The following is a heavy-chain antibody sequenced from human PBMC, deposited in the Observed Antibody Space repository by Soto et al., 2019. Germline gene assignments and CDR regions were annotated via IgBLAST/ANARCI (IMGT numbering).Heavy chain of an antibody. Sequence: QVQLVESGGGVVQPGRSLRLACAASGFDFSRYGMHWVRQAPGKGLQWVAVISYDGSIEYYGDSVKGRFTISRDNSKNILYLQMNSLSADDTALYYCARPGRDYWTGRHYFDYWGQGTLVTVSS. D-gene: IGHD3-3*01. J-gene: IGHJ4*02. V-gene: IGHV3-30*03. CDR2: ISYDGSIE. CDR1: GFDFSRYG. CDR3: ARPGRDYWTGRHYFDY.